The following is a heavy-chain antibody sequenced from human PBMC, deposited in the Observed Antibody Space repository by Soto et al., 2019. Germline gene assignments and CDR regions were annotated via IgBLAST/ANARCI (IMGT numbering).Heavy chain of an antibody. J-gene: IGHJ4*02. D-gene: IGHD5-12*01. CDR1: GGSFSGYY. CDR2: INHSGGT. Sequence: PSEALSLTCAVYGGSFSGYYWSWIRQPPGKGLEWIGEINHSGGTNYNPSLKSRVTISIDTSKSQVSLKLNSGTAADTAVYYCATISGYESYWGQGALVTVSS. CDR3: ATISGYESY. V-gene: IGHV4-34*01.